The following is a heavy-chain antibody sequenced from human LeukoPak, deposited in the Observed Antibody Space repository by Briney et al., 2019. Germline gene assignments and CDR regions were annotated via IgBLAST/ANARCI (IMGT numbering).Heavy chain of an antibody. D-gene: IGHD3-16*01. CDR2: INGSGGSI. CDR3: AKSGCYETCAFDI. CDR1: GFTFSSYA. J-gene: IGHJ3*02. V-gene: IGHV3-23*01. Sequence: GGSLRLSCAASGFTFSSYAMRWVRQAPGKGLEWVSVINGSGGSIYYVDSVKGRFTISRDNSKNTLYLQMNSLVAEATAEYYCAKSGCYETCAFDIWGQGTMVTVSS.